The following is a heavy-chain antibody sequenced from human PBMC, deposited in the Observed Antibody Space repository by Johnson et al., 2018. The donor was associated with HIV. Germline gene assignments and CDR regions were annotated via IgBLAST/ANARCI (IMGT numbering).Heavy chain of an antibody. CDR2: ISYDGRNK. CDR1: GFTFSSYA. Sequence: QVQLVESGGGVVQPGRSLRLSCAASGFTFSSYAMHWVRQAPGKGLEWVAVISYDGRNKYYADSVKGRFTISRDNSKNTLYLQMNSLRAEDTAVYYCARGIAVSNWVDIWGQGTMVTVSS. CDR3: ARGIAVSNWVDI. D-gene: IGHD6-19*01. J-gene: IGHJ3*02. V-gene: IGHV3-30*04.